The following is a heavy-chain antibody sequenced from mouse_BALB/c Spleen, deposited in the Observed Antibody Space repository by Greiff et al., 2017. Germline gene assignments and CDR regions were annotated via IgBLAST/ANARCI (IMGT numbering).Heavy chain of an antibody. CDR1: GYSITSGYY. Sequence: EVKLQESGPGLVKPSQSLSLTCSVTGYSITSGYYWNWIRQFPGNKLEWMGYISYDGSNNYNPSLKNRISITRDTSKNQFFLKLNSVTTEDTATYYCARDGSSSSRFDYWGQGTTLTVSS. J-gene: IGHJ2*01. CDR2: ISYDGSN. CDR3: ARDGSSSSRFDY. D-gene: IGHD1-1*01. V-gene: IGHV3-6*02.